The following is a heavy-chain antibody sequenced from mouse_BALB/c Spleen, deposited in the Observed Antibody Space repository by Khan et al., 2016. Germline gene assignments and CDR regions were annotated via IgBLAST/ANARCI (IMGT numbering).Heavy chain of an antibody. CDR2: LNPNNGDS. J-gene: IGHJ4*01. CDR3: VRDAIDY. Sequence: LQQSGPDLVKPGASVKISCKASGYSFTGYYMDWVKQSHGKSLEWIGRLNPNNGDSYYNQKFKGKAILTVDKSSTTAYMELRSLTSEDSAVYCCVRDAIDYWGQGTSVTVSS. D-gene: IGHD1-1*01. V-gene: IGHV1-18*01. CDR1: GYSFTGYY.